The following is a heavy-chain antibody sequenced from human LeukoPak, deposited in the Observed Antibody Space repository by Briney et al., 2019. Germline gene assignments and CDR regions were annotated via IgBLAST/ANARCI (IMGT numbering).Heavy chain of an antibody. J-gene: IGHJ3*02. D-gene: IGHD3-9*01. Sequence: SVKVSCKASGFTFTSSAVQWVRQALGQRREWIGWIVVGRGNTNDAQKLQERVTITRDMSTSTASMALSSLRSEDTAVYYCAAGGYYDILTGTGAFDIWGQETMVTVSS. V-gene: IGHV1-58*01. CDR2: IVVGRGNT. CDR1: GFTFTSSA. CDR3: AAGGYYDILTGTGAFDI.